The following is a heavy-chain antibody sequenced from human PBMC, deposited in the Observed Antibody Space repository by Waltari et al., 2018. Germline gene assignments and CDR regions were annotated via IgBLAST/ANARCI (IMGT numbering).Heavy chain of an antibody. D-gene: IGHD3-10*01. J-gene: IGHJ4*02. CDR2: ISFDGNNI. CDR1: GISLSPHA. V-gene: IGHV3-30*17. CDR3: TRDGHSYFYGSWSDY. Sequence: QVRLVESGGGVVQPGTSLTLSCEVSGISLSPHAIHWVRQAPGKGLEWVAVISFDGNNIYFADAVKGRFTITRDNSKSTLYLQMNSLTPEDTAIYYCTRDGHSYFYGSWSDYWGQGALVTVSS.